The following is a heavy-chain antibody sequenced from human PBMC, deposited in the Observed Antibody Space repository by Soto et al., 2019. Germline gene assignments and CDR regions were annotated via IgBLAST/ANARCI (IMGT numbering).Heavy chain of an antibody. D-gene: IGHD3-3*01. CDR3: ARDLFGGSYYYYGMDV. J-gene: IGHJ6*02. CDR1: GGSISSSNW. V-gene: IGHV4-4*02. CDR2: IYHSGST. Sequence: SETLSLTCAVSGGSISSSNWWSWVRQPPGKGLEWIGEIYHSGSTNYSPSLKSRVTISVDTSKNQFFLKLSSVTAADTAVYYCARDLFGGSYYYYGMDVWGQGTTVTVSS.